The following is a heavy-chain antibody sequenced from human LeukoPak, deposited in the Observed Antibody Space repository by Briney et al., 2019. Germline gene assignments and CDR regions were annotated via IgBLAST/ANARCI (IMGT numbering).Heavy chain of an antibody. CDR1: GYTFTNYD. CDR3: AREGLDY. CDR2: MNPNSGNS. J-gene: IGHJ4*02. V-gene: IGHV1-8*01. Sequence: ASVKVSCKASGYTFTNYDINWVRQATGQGLEWMGYMNPNSGNSAYAQKFQGKVTITTDASISTAYMELSGLRSEDTALYYCAREGLDYWGQGTLVTVSS.